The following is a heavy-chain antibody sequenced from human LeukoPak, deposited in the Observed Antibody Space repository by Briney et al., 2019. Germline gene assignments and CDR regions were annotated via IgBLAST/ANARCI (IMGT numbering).Heavy chain of an antibody. V-gene: IGHV3-23*01. J-gene: IGHJ5*02. CDR1: GLTLKMYA. Sequence: PGGSLRLSCVASGLTLKMYAMGWVRQAPGKGLEWVSSVSGSDGRIVYADSVKGRFTISRDNSKNTLYLQMNSLRVEDTAEYYCAKYVGGTFDNWFDPWGQGTLVTVSS. D-gene: IGHD1-26*01. CDR3: AKYVGGTFDNWFDP. CDR2: VSGSDGRI.